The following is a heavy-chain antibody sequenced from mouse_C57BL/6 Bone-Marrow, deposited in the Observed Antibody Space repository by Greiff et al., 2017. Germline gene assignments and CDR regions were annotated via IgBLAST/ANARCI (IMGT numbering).Heavy chain of an antibody. CDR1: GYSITSGYY. CDR3: ARRVRGNYGNYVGYFDY. J-gene: IGHJ2*01. V-gene: IGHV3-6*01. CDR2: ISYDGSN. D-gene: IGHD2-1*01. Sequence: DVQLQESGPGLVKPSQSLSLTCSVTGYSITSGYYWNWIRQFPGNKLEWMGYISYDGSNNYNPSLKNRISITRDTSKSQFFLKLNSVTTEDTATYYCARRVRGNYGNYVGYFDYWGQGTTLTVSS.